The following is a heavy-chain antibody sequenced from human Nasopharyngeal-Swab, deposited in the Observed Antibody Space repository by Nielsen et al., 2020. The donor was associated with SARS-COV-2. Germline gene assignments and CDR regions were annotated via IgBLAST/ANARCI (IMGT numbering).Heavy chain of an antibody. V-gene: IGHV3-7*01. CDR3: ARGDIVVVPAAILYYYYYMDV. CDR2: IKQDGSEK. CDR1: GFTFSSDR. D-gene: IGHD2-2*02. J-gene: IGHJ6*03. Sequence: GEALKSSGAASGFTFSSDRRSRVRQEQGKGREGAANIKQDGSEKYYVDSVKGRFTISRDNAKNSLYLQMNSLRAEDTAVYYCARGDIVVVPAAILYYYYYMDVWGKGTTVTVSS.